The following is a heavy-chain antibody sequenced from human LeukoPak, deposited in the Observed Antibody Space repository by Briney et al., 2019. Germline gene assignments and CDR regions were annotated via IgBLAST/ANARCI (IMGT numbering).Heavy chain of an antibody. CDR3: TRHSI. CDR1: GFTFSSYG. CDR2: IRSKANSYAT. J-gene: IGHJ4*02. V-gene: IGHV3-73*01. Sequence: GRSLRLSCAASGFTFSSYGMHWVRQASGKGLEWVGRIRSKANSYATAYAASVKGRFTISRDDSKNTAYLQMNSLKTEDTAVYYCTRHSIWGQGTLVTVSS.